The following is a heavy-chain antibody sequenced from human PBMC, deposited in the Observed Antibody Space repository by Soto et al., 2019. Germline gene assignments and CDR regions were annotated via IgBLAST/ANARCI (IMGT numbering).Heavy chain of an antibody. CDR2: IYTSGST. J-gene: IGHJ5*02. CDR3: EITIHKENWFDP. V-gene: IGHV4-4*07. CDR1: NVSLSNSY. Sequence: QVQLQELGPGLVTPSETLSLRCTVSNVSLSNSYWNWIRQPAGKRLEWIGRIYTSGSTAYNPALGGRVTMSVDTAKNQFSQKLNSVTAAGTAVNYCEITIHKENWFDPRGQGALSSVSS.